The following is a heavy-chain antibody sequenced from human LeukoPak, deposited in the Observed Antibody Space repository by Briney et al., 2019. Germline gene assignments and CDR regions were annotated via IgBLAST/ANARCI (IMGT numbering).Heavy chain of an antibody. Sequence: RWNSGSIVYGDSVKRRFTISKDNAKKSLYLQMNSLRAEDTAFYYCAKSATKFGVVSSSAFDNWGQGTLVTVSS. CDR3: AKSATKFGVVSSSAFDN. CDR2: RWNSGSI. J-gene: IGHJ4*02. D-gene: IGHD3-3*01. V-gene: IGHV3-9*01.